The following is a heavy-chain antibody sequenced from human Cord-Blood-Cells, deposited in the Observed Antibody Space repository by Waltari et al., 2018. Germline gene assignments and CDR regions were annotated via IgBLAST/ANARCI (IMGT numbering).Heavy chain of an antibody. CDR2: ISGSGGST. D-gene: IGHD6-19*01. CDR3: AKDGQSLGAFDI. J-gene: IGHJ3*02. Sequence: EVQLLESGGGLVQPGGSLRLSCAASGLTFSSYAMSWVRQAPGKGLEWVSAISGSGGSTYYADSVKGRFTISRDNSKNTLYLQMNSLRAEDTAVYYCAKDGQSLGAFDIWGQGTTVTVSS. CDR1: GLTFSSYA. V-gene: IGHV3-23*01.